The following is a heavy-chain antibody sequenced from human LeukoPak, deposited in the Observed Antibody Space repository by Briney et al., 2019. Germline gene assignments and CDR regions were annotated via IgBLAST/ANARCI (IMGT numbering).Heavy chain of an antibody. CDR3: AKDRRRSDDYVWGSYRYKPEYFQH. Sequence: GGSLRLSCAASGFTFRSYAMGWVRQAPGKGLEWVSAISGSGGSTYYADSVKGRFTISRDNSKNTLYLQMNSLRAEDTAVYYCAKDRRRSDDYVWGSYRYKPEYFQHWGQGTLVTVSS. V-gene: IGHV3-23*01. CDR2: ISGSGGST. CDR1: GFTFRSYA. J-gene: IGHJ1*01. D-gene: IGHD3-16*02.